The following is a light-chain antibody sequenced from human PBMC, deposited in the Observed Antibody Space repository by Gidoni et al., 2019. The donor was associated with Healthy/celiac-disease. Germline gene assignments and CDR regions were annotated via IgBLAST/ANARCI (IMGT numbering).Light chain of an antibody. Sequence: EIVMPHSPATLSVSPGERATLSCRVSQSVSSNLAWYQHKRGQALRLLIYGASTRATGVPARFSGRGSGTEFTLTISSLQSEDFAVYYCQQYNNWPVTFGQGTKVEIE. V-gene: IGKV3-15*01. J-gene: IGKJ1*01. CDR3: QQYNNWPVT. CDR1: QSVSSN. CDR2: GAS.